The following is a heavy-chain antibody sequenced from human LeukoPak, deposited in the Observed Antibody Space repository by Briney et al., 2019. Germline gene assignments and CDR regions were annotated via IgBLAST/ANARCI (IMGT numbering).Heavy chain of an antibody. Sequence: GGSLRLSCAASGFTFSSYGMHWVRQAPGKGLEWVAVISYDGSNKYYADSVKGRFTISRDNSKNTLYLQMNSLRAEDTAVYYCAKSPVVPAAINAFDIWGQGTMVTVSS. J-gene: IGHJ3*02. CDR3: AKSPVVPAAINAFDI. CDR2: ISYDGSNK. CDR1: GFTFSSYG. V-gene: IGHV3-30*18. D-gene: IGHD2-2*01.